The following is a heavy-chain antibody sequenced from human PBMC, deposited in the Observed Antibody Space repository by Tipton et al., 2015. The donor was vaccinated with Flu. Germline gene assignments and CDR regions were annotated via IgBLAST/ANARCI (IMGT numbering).Heavy chain of an antibody. Sequence: TLSLTCAVYGGSFSAYYWSWIRQPPGKGLEWVGEINHSGTTNYNPSLTSRVTVSADTSKKQFSLKLNSVTAADTAVYFCARYYDLLGWFDPWGQGTLVTVSS. J-gene: IGHJ5*02. CDR3: ARYYDLLGWFDP. CDR2: INHSGTT. D-gene: IGHD3-16*01. CDR1: GGSFSAYY. V-gene: IGHV4-34*01.